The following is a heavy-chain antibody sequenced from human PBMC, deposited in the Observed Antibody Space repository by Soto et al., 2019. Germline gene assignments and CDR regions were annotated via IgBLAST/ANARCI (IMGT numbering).Heavy chain of an antibody. Sequence: LETLSLTCTVSGGSISSSSYYWGWIRQPPGKGLEWIGSIYYSGSTYYNPSLKSRVTISVDTSKNQFSLKLSSVTAADTAVYYCARHLSEGRDGYNYLGYWGQGTLVTVPQ. CDR1: GGSISSSSYY. D-gene: IGHD5-12*01. J-gene: IGHJ4*02. V-gene: IGHV4-39*01. CDR2: IYYSGST. CDR3: ARHLSEGRDGYNYLGY.